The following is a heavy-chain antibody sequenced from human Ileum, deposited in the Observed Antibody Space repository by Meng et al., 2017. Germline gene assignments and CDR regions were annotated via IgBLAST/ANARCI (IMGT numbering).Heavy chain of an antibody. V-gene: IGHV3-74*03. CDR3: ASQTNTGH. CDR1: GFTLTSYY. CDR2: INSDGSIT. J-gene: IGHJ4*02. Sequence: GESLKISCAASGFTLTSYYMHWVRQAPGKGLVWVSAINSDGSITTYADSVKGRFTISRDNAKNTLYLQMDSLRGEDTAVYYCASQTNTGHWGQGALVTFSS. D-gene: IGHD4-17*01.